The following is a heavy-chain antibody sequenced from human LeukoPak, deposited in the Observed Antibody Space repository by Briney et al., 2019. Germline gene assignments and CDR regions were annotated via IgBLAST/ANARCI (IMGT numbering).Heavy chain of an antibody. V-gene: IGHV4-4*02. CDR1: GGSISSSNW. J-gene: IGHJ5*02. CDR2: IYHSGST. Sequence: PSETLSLTCAVSGGSISSSNWWSWVRQPPGKGLEWIGEIYHSGSTNYNPSLKSRVTISVDKSKNQFSLKLSSVTAADTAVYYCAGDGGGVRGVPDWFDPWGQGTLVTVSS. D-gene: IGHD3-10*01. CDR3: AGDGGGVRGVPDWFDP.